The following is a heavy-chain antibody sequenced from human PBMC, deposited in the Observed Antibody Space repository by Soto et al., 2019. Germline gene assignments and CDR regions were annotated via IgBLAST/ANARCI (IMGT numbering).Heavy chain of an antibody. D-gene: IGHD6-6*01. CDR1: GFTFSSYA. J-gene: IGHJ3*02. V-gene: IGHV3-7*03. Sequence: GGSLRLSCAASGFTFSSYAMSWVRQAPGKGLEWVANIKQDGSEKYYVDSVKGRFTISRDNAKNSLYLQMNSLRAEDTAVYYCARDRGSSWEDMGAFDIWGQGTMVTVSS. CDR3: ARDRGSSWEDMGAFDI. CDR2: IKQDGSEK.